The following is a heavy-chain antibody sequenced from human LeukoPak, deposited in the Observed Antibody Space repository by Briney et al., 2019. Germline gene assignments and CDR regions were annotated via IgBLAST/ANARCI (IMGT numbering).Heavy chain of an antibody. Sequence: SETLSLTCAVSGGSISSGTHYWNWIRQHPGQGLEWIGHIYNTGSAYYNPSLKSRATISVDTSNNQFSLKLSSVTAADTAVYYCARGDYGLYFFDSWGRGTLVTVSS. CDR3: ARGDYGLYFFDS. V-gene: IGHV4-31*11. CDR1: GGSISSGTHY. J-gene: IGHJ4*02. CDR2: IYNTGSA. D-gene: IGHD4-17*01.